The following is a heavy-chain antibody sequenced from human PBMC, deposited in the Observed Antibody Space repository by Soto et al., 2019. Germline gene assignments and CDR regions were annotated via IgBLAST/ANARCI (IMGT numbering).Heavy chain of an antibody. CDR2: LIPIFGTA. D-gene: IGHD5-12*01. Sequence: QVQLVQSGAEVKKPGSSVTVSCKASGGTFSSYTISWVRQAPGQGLEWMGGLIPIFGTANYAQKFQGRVTITADKYTSTAYMEVSSLRSEDTAVYYCARGNHRWLQLWYFDLWGRGTLVTVSA. V-gene: IGHV1-69*14. CDR1: GGTFSSYT. J-gene: IGHJ2*01. CDR3: ARGNHRWLQLWYFDL.